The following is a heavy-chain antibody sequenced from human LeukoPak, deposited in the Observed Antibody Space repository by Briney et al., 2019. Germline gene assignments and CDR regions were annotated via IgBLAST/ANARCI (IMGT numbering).Heavy chain of an antibody. CDR2: INHSGST. CDR3: ARGKRRHHWYFDL. Sequence: SETLSLTCAVYGGSFSGYYWSWIRQPPGKGLEWIGEINHSGSTNYNPSLKSRVTISVDTSKNQFSLKLSSVTAADTAVYYCARGKRRHHWYFDLWGRGTLVTVSS. J-gene: IGHJ2*01. CDR1: GGSFSGYY. D-gene: IGHD5-24*01. V-gene: IGHV4-34*01.